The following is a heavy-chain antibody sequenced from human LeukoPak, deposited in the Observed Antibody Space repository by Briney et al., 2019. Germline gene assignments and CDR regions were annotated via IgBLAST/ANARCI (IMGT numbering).Heavy chain of an antibody. CDR2: MNPNSGNT. V-gene: IGHV1-8*03. Sequence: GASVKVSCKASGYTFTSYDINWVRQATGQGLEWMGWMNPNSGNTGYAQKFQGRVTITRNTSISTAYMELSSLRSEDTAVYYCARQSYRSMDDDYGDEGDYWGQGTLVTVSS. CDR3: ARQSYRSMDDDYGDEGDY. J-gene: IGHJ4*02. CDR1: GYTFTSYD. D-gene: IGHD4-17*01.